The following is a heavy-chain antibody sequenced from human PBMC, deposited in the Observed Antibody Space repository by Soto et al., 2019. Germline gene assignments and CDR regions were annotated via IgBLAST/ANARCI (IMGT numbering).Heavy chain of an antibody. CDR1: GGTFSSCA. CDR2: IIPISGTA. Sequence: QVQLVQSGAEVKKPGSSVKVSCKASGGTFSSCAISWVRQAPGRGLEWMGGIIPISGTANYAQKFQGRVTITADESTSTAYMELSSLRSEDTAVYYCPRSQGSSTSLEIYYYYYYGMDVWGQGTTVTVSS. V-gene: IGHV1-69*01. CDR3: PRSQGSSTSLEIYYYYYYGMDV. J-gene: IGHJ6*02. D-gene: IGHD2-2*01.